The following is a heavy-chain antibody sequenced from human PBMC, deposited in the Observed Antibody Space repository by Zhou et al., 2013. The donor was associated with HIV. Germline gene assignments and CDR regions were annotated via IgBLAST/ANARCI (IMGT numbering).Heavy chain of an antibody. J-gene: IGHJ6*03. V-gene: IGHV1-69*05. CDR2: IIPIFGTA. Sequence: QVQLVQSGAEVKKPGSSVKVSCKASGGTFSSYAISWVRQAPGQGLEWMGGIIPIFGTANYAQKFQGRVTITTDESTSTAYMELSSLRSEDTAVYYCARGVTMVRGVNYYYYYYMERLGQRDHGQPSP. D-gene: IGHD3-10*01. CDR1: GGTFSSYA. CDR3: ARGVTMVRGVNYYYYYYMER.